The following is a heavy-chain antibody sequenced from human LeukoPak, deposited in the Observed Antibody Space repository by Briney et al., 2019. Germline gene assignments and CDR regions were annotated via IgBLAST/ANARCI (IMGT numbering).Heavy chain of an antibody. CDR1: GGSISSYY. V-gene: IGHV4-4*07. CDR3: AREGRSSTPGY. D-gene: IGHD2-15*01. J-gene: IGHJ4*02. CDR2: ISASGNT. Sequence: PSETLSLTCTVSGGSISSYYWSWIRQPAGKGLEWIGRISASGNTNYNPSLSSRVTMSVDTFRSQFSLKLRSVTAADTAVYYCAREGRSSTPGYWGQGTLVTVSS.